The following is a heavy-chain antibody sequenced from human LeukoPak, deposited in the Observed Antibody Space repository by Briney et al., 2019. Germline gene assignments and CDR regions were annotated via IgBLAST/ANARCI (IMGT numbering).Heavy chain of an antibody. D-gene: IGHD3-10*01. CDR3: ASLASVAYGSGSYYRSYFDY. Sequence: SETLSLTCTVSGGSISSYYWSWIRQPPGKGLEWIGYIYYSGSTNYNPSLKSRVTISVDTSKTQFSLKLSSVTAADTAVYYCASLASVAYGSGSYYRSYFDYWGQGTLVTVSS. V-gene: IGHV4-59*08. J-gene: IGHJ4*02. CDR2: IYYSGST. CDR1: GGSISSYY.